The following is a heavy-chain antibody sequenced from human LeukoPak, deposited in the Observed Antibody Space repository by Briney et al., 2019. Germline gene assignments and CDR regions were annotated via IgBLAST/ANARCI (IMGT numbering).Heavy chain of an antibody. J-gene: IGHJ4*02. CDR1: GYSFTSYW. CDR2: IYPGDSDT. V-gene: IGHV5-51*01. Sequence: GESLKISCKGSGYSFTSYWIGRVRQMPGKGLEWMGIIYPGDSDTRYGPSFQGQVTISADKSISTAYLQWSSLKASDTAMYYCARHSGGGSYTNYFDSWGQGTLVTVSS. CDR3: ARHSGGGSYTNYFDS. D-gene: IGHD1-26*01.